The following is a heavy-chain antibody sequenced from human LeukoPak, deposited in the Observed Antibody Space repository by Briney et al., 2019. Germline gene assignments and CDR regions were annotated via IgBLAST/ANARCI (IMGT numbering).Heavy chain of an antibody. V-gene: IGHV4-59*01. D-gene: IGHD4-23*01. CDR1: GVSISSYY. CDR3: ARIEDYGGNSVNY. J-gene: IGHJ4*02. CDR2: IYYSGST. Sequence: RTSETLSLTCTVSGVSISSYYWSWIRQPPGKGLEWIGYIYYSGSTNYNPSLKSRVTISVDTSKNQFSLKLSSVTAADTAVYYCARIEDYGGNSVNYWGQGTLVTVSS.